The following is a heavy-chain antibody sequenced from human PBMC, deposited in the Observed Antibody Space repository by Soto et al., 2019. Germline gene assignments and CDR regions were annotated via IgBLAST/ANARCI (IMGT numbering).Heavy chain of an antibody. V-gene: IGHV4-59*01. Sequence: SETLSRTCTVSGGSISSYYWSWIRQPPGKGLEWIGYIYYSGSTNYNPSLKSRVTISVDTSKNQFSLKLSSVTAADTAVYYCARASSGVPVGYYYYGMDVWGQGTTVTVSS. J-gene: IGHJ6*02. CDR1: GGSISSYY. D-gene: IGHD3-10*01. CDR3: ARASSGVPVGYYYYGMDV. CDR2: IYYSGST.